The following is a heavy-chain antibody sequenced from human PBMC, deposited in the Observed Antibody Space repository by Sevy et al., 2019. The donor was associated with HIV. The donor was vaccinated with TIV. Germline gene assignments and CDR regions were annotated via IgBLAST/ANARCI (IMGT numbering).Heavy chain of an antibody. CDR2: IISSSRYI. CDR3: ASAGVVIEKDAFDF. J-gene: IGHJ3*01. D-gene: IGHD3-3*01. CDR1: GFTFSSYS. Sequence: GGSLRLSCAASGFTFSSYSMNWVRQAPGKGLEWVSSIISSSRYIYYPDSMRGPFTVSRDNAKNSLYLKMNSLKAEDTAVYYCASAGVVIEKDAFDFWGQGTMVTVSS. V-gene: IGHV3-21*01.